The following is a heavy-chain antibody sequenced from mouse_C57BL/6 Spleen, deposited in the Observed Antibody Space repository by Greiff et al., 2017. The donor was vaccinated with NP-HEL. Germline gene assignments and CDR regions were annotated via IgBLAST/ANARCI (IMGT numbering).Heavy chain of an antibody. Sequence: QVQLKQSGPGLVAPSQTLSITCTVSGFSLTSYGVDWVRQSPGKGLEWLGVIWGVGSTSYNSALKSRLSISKDNSKSQVFLKMNSLQTDDTAMDYCASWGGYSFAYWGQGTLVTGSA. CDR3: ASWGGYSFAY. D-gene: IGHD2-3*01. CDR1: GFSLTSYG. J-gene: IGHJ3*01. V-gene: IGHV2-6*01. CDR2: IWGVGST.